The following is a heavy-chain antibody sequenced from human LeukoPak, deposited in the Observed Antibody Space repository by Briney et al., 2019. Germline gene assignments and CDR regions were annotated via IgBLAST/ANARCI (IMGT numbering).Heavy chain of an antibody. V-gene: IGHV3-30*02. CDR1: GFTFSSYG. D-gene: IGHD5-12*01. CDR3: AKVERYSGYDFTIDY. J-gene: IGHJ4*02. Sequence: GGSLRLSCAASGFTFSSYGMHWVRQAPGKGLEWVAFIRYDGSNKYYADSVKGRFTISRDNSKNTLYLQVNSLRAEDTAVYYCAKVERYSGYDFTIDYWGQGTLVTVSS. CDR2: IRYDGSNK.